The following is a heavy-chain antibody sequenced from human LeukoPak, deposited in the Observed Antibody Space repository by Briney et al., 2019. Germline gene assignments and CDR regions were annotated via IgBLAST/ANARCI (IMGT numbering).Heavy chain of an antibody. CDR1: GYSFSSGYY. D-gene: IGHD3-10*01. CDR3: AVQGSGFHNAPAGDFDY. V-gene: IGHV4-38-2*02. CDR2: VVHTGTI. Sequence: SETLSLTCTVSGYSFSSGYYWAWIRQPPGKGVEWIGSVVHTGTIHYNPSLKSRVTISVDTSKNQFSLRLSSVTAADTAVYYCAVQGSGFHNAPAGDFDYWGQGTLVTVSS. J-gene: IGHJ4*02.